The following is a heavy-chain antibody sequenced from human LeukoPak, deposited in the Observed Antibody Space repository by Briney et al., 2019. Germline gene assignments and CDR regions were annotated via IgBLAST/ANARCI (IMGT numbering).Heavy chain of an antibody. CDR2: IDPNSGGT. CDR1: GYTFTRYG. CDR3: ARVPGPYTTSRFDY. V-gene: IGHV1-2*02. D-gene: IGHD6-13*01. Sequence: SSVKVSCKACGYTFTRYGISWVRPAPGQGLEGMGRIDPNSGGTNYAQKFQVRVTVTRDTSISTVYMELSGLRSDDTAVYYCARVPGPYTTSRFDYWGQGTLVTVSS. J-gene: IGHJ4*02.